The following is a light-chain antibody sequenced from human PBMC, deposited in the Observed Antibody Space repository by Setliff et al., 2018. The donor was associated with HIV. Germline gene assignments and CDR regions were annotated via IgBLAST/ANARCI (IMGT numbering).Light chain of an antibody. CDR2: DVS. CDR1: SSDVGGYNY. V-gene: IGLV2-14*03. J-gene: IGLJ3*02. Sequence: QPALTQPASVSGSPGQSITISCTGSSSDVGGYNYVSWYQQHPGKAPKLMIYDVSQRPSGVSDRFSGSKSGITASLTISGLQPEDESDYYCSSYTASSTLVFGGGTK. CDR3: SSYTASSTLV.